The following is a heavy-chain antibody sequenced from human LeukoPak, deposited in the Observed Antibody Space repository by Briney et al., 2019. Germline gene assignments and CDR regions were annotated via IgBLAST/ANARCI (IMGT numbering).Heavy chain of an antibody. Sequence: GGSLRLSCAASGFTLRSYWMHWVRQAPGKGLVWVSRINSDGISTTYADSVKGRFTISRDNAKNTLYLQMNSLRAEDTAVYYCARDPDRSGWSTFEYWGQGTLVTVSS. V-gene: IGHV3-74*01. J-gene: IGHJ4*02. CDR1: GFTLRSYW. CDR3: ARDPDRSGWSTFEY. CDR2: INSDGIST. D-gene: IGHD6-19*01.